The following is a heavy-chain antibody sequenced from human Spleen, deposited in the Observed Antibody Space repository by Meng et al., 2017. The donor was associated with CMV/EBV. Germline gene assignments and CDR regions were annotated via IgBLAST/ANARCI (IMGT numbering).Heavy chain of an antibody. V-gene: IGHV3-21*06. CDR2: ISGSSSNI. D-gene: IGHD2-21*01. CDR1: GFTSSYYS. CDR3: ARGPASCDSPTCRILDY. Sequence: GGSLRLSCEGSGFTSSYYSMNWVRQAPGKGLEWVSSISGSSSNIYYADSVKGRFTVSRDNAKNSLFLQMNSLRAADTGVYYCARGPASCDSPTCRILDYWGPGTLVTVSS. J-gene: IGHJ4*02.